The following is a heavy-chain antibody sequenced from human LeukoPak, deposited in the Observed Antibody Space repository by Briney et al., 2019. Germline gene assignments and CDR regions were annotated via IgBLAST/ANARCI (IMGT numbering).Heavy chain of an antibody. CDR1: GGSISSGSYY. J-gene: IGHJ3*02. V-gene: IGHV4-61*02. CDR2: IYTSGST. Sequence: PSETLSLTCTVSGGSISSGSYYWSWIRQPAGKGLEWIGRIYTSGSTNYNPSLKSRVTISVDTSKNQFSLKLSSVTAADTAVYYCARVHTFGGVIVISGDAVGIWGQGTMVTASS. CDR3: ARVHTFGGVIVISGDAVGI. D-gene: IGHD3-16*02.